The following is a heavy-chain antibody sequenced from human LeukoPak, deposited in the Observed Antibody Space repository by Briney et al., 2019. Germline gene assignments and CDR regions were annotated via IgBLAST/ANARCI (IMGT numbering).Heavy chain of an antibody. J-gene: IGHJ4*02. CDR1: GGTFSSYA. CDR2: IIPIFGTA. CDR3: ARVYCSGGSCYDY. Sequence: SVKVSCKASGGTFSSYAISWVRQAPGQGLEWMGGIIPIFGTANYAQKFQGRGTITADESTSTAYMELSSLRSEDTAVYYCARVYCSGGSCYDYWGQGTLVTVSS. D-gene: IGHD2-15*01. V-gene: IGHV1-69*01.